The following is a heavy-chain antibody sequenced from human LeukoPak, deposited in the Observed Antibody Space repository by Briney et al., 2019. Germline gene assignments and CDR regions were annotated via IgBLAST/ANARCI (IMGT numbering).Heavy chain of an antibody. J-gene: IGHJ4*02. D-gene: IGHD6-19*01. Sequence: PGGSLRLSCAASGFSASSNYMAWVRQAPGKGLEWVSVIYNGGSTKYGDSVQDRFTISRDKSKNTLHLQMNSLRAEDTALYYCARASRWLAFDDWGQGALVTVSA. CDR1: GFSASSNY. V-gene: IGHV3-66*01. CDR2: IYNGGST. CDR3: ARASRWLAFDD.